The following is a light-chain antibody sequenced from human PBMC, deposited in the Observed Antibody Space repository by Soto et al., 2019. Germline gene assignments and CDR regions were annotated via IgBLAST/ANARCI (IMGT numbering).Light chain of an antibody. CDR2: DAS. V-gene: IGKV3-20*01. J-gene: IGKJ1*01. CDR1: QSVSSY. CDR3: QQYGSSGT. Sequence: SVLPQSTSTLSLSPGERSTLSCRASQSVSSYLAWYQWKPGQAPRLLIYDASNRATGIPARFSGSGSGTDFTLTISRLEPEDFAVYYCQQYGSSGTFGQRTKVDI.